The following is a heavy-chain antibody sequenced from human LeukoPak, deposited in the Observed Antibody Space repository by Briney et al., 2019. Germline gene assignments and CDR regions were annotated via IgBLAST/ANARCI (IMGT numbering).Heavy chain of an antibody. V-gene: IGHV3-23*01. Sequence: GGSLRLPCAASGFTFSSYAMSWVRQAPGKGLEWVSAISGSGGSTYYADSVKGRFTISRDNSKNTLYLQMNSLRAEDTAVYYCAKEGVVAATRGLCYFDYWGQGTLVTVSS. CDR2: ISGSGGST. CDR3: AKEGVVAATRGLCYFDY. CDR1: GFTFSSYA. J-gene: IGHJ4*02. D-gene: IGHD2-15*01.